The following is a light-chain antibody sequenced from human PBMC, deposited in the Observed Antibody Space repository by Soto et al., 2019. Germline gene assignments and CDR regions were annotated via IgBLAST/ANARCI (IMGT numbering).Light chain of an antibody. CDR2: EVS. CDR3: SSYTSSSTLV. Sequence: QSALTQPASVSGSPGQSITISCTGTSSDVGGYNSVSWYQHHPGKAPKLMIYEVSSRPSGVSNRFSGSKSGNTASLTISGLQAEAEADYYCSSYTSSSTLVFGGGTKVTVL. J-gene: IGLJ2*01. CDR1: SSDVGGYNS. V-gene: IGLV2-14*01.